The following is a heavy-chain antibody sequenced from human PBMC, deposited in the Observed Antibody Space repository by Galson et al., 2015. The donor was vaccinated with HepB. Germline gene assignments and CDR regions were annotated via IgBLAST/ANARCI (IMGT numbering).Heavy chain of an antibody. V-gene: IGHV3-48*04. CDR2: ISSSSSTI. Sequence: SLRLSCAASGFTFSSYSMNWVRQAPGKGLEWVSYISSSSSTIYYADSVKGRFTISRDNAKNSLYLQMNSLRAEDTAVYYCARDRLRYCSGGSCYGHAFDIWGQGTMVTVSS. J-gene: IGHJ3*02. CDR3: ARDRLRYCSGGSCYGHAFDI. D-gene: IGHD2-15*01. CDR1: GFTFSSYS.